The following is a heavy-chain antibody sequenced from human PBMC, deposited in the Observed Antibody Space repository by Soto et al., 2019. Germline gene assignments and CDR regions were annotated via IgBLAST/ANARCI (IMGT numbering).Heavy chain of an antibody. CDR1: GFTFSNYG. CDR3: ARDVESGSSQYYYYYYGMDV. CDR2: ISGSGGST. D-gene: IGHD1-26*01. Sequence: EVQLLESGGGLIQPGGSLTLSCAASGFTFSNYGMTWVRQAPGKGLQWVSAISGSGGSTFYADSVKGRFTISRDNSKNTLYLQMNSLRAEDTAVYYCARDVESGSSQYYYYYYGMDVWGQGTTVTVSS. V-gene: IGHV3-23*01. J-gene: IGHJ6*02.